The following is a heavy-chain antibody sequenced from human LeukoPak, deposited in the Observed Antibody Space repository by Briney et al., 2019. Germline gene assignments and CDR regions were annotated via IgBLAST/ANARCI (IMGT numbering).Heavy chain of an antibody. CDR3: ARAEPAAIGDWFDP. Sequence: GGSLRLSCEASGFTFSSYAIRWVRQAPGTGLEWVSSIPGSGGATYYADSVRGRFSISRDSSKNTVYLQMNSLRDEDTAVYYCARAEPAAIGDWFDPWGQGTLVTVSS. D-gene: IGHD2-2*01. CDR2: IPGSGGAT. J-gene: IGHJ5*02. V-gene: IGHV3-23*01. CDR1: GFTFSSYA.